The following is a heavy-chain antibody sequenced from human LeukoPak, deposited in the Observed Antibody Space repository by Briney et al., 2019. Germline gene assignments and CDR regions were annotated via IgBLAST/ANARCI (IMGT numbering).Heavy chain of an antibody. Sequence: SETLSLTCTVSGGSISSSSYYWGWIRQPPGKGLEWIGSIYYSGSTYYNPSLKSRVTISVDTSKNQFSLKLSSVTAADTAVYYCARLGDYSNVDYWGQGTLVTVSS. CDR1: GGSISSSSYY. CDR2: IYYSGST. D-gene: IGHD4-11*01. V-gene: IGHV4-39*01. CDR3: ARLGDYSNVDY. J-gene: IGHJ4*02.